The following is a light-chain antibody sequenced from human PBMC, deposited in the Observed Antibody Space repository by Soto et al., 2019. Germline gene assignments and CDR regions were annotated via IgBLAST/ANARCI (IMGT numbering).Light chain of an antibody. CDR1: QSVLYSSNNKNY. CDR3: QQYYSTPPYT. CDR2: WAS. V-gene: IGKV4-1*01. Sequence: DIVMTQSPDSLAVSLGERATINCKSSQSVLYSSNNKNYLAWYQQKPGQPPKLLIYWASTRESGVPDRFSGXGSGTDFTLTISSLQAEDVAVYYCQQYYSTPPYTFGQGTKLEIK. J-gene: IGKJ2*01.